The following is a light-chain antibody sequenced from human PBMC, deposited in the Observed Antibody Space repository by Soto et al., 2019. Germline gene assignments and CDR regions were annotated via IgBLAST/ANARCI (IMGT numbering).Light chain of an antibody. CDR2: GAS. CDR3: QQYGSSPLT. V-gene: IGKV3-20*01. CDR1: QSVSSSY. Sequence: EIVLTQSPGTLSLSPGERATLSCRASQSVSSSYLAWYQQKPGQAPRLPIYGASSRATGIPDRFSGSGPGTDFTLTISRLEPEDFAVYYCQQYGSSPLTFGPGTKVDIK. J-gene: IGKJ3*01.